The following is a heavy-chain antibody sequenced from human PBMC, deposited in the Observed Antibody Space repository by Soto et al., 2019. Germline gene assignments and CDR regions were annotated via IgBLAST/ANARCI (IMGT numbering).Heavy chain of an antibody. CDR3: VKDRMDHNSVWDPFDI. D-gene: IGHD1-20*01. CDR2: IGGGDHEG. V-gene: IGHV3-23*01. CDR1: GFTFNIFA. J-gene: IGHJ3*02. Sequence: EVQMSESGGGLVQPGGSLTLSCAASGFTFNIFAMTWVRQAPGKGLEWVSTIGGGDHEGYYADSVKGRFIISRDNSRNTLFLQMHSLRPEDTATYYCVKDRMDHNSVWDPFDIWGHGAMVTVSS.